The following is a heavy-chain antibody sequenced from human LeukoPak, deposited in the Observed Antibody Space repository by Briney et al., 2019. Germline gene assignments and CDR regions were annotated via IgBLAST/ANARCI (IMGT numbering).Heavy chain of an antibody. CDR1: GGXVSSGSYY. CDR2: MSNSGHT. CDR3: ARVSAAGTGPDY. D-gene: IGHD6-13*01. J-gene: IGHJ4*02. V-gene: IGHV4-61*01. Sequence: SETLSLTCTVSGGXVSSGSYYWSWIRQPPGKGLEWIGFMSNSGHTDSTPYLKSRVTVSVDTSKNQFSLQLNSVTAADTAVYYCARVSAAGTGPDYWGQGTLVTVSS.